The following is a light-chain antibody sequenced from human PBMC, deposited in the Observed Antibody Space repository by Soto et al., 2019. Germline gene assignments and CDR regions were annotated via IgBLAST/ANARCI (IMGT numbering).Light chain of an antibody. J-gene: IGLJ1*01. V-gene: IGLV3-21*02. CDR2: DNR. Sequence: SYELTQPPSASVAPGQTARITCGGNNIATKPVHWYQQKPGQAPVLVVYDNRDRPSGIPERFSGSNSGNTATLTISRVEAGDEADYYCQVWDRNSESYVFGSGTKVTVL. CDR1: NIATKP. CDR3: QVWDRNSESYV.